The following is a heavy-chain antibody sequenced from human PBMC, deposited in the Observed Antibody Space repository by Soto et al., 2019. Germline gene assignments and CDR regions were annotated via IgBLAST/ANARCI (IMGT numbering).Heavy chain of an antibody. V-gene: IGHV3-21*01. CDR1: GFTFSRYS. CDR3: ARESEDLTSNFDY. Sequence: LRLSCAASGFTFSRYSMNWVRQAPGKGLEWVSSISSTTIYIYYADSMKGRFTVSRDNAKNSVYLDMNSLSAEDTAVYYCARESEDLTSNFDYWGQGTLVTVSS. J-gene: IGHJ4*02. CDR2: ISSTTIYI.